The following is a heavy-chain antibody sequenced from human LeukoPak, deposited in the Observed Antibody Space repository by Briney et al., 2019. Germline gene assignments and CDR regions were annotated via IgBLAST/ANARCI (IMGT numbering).Heavy chain of an antibody. CDR3: ARSYSGFSVVDY. D-gene: IGHD5-12*01. Sequence: GSLRLSCAASGFTFSSYGMHWVRQAPGKGLEWVAVIWYDGTNKYYADSVKGRFTISRDNSKNTLYLQMNSLRAEDTAVYYCARSYSGFSVVDYWGQGTLVTVSS. J-gene: IGHJ4*02. V-gene: IGHV3-33*01. CDR2: IWYDGTNK. CDR1: GFTFSSYG.